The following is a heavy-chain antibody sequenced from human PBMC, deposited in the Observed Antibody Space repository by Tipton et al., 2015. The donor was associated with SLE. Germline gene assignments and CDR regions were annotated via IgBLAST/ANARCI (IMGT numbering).Heavy chain of an antibody. V-gene: IGHV3-74*01. CDR1: GLIFDTYW. CDR3: ARALYDSRSSRNRFDP. D-gene: IGHD3-10*01. J-gene: IGHJ5*02. Sequence: SLRLSCAASGLIFDTYWMHWVRQAPGKGLVWVASINSEGSSANYADSLRGRFAVSRDNAKNTLSLEMSSLSVEDTAVYYRARALYDSRSSRNRFDPWGQGTLVTVSS. CDR2: INSEGSSA.